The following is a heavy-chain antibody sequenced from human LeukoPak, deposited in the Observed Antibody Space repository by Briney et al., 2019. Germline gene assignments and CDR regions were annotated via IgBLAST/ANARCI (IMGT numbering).Heavy chain of an antibody. CDR2: INHSGST. Sequence: SETLSLTCAVDGGSFSGYYWSWLRQPPGKRLEWIGEINHSGSTNYNPSLKSRVTISVDTSKNQFSLKLSSVTAADTAVYYCARHKDGTMIVVVTRSHDAFDIWGQGTMVTVSS. J-gene: IGHJ3*02. CDR3: ARHKDGTMIVVVTRSHDAFDI. D-gene: IGHD3-22*01. CDR1: GGSFSGYY. V-gene: IGHV4-34*01.